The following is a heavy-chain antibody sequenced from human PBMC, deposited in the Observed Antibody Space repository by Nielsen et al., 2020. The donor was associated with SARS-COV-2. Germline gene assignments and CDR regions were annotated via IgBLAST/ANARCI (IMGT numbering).Heavy chain of an antibody. Sequence: SETLSLTCTVSGGSIGSYYWSWIRQPPGKGLEWIGYIYYGGSTYYNPSLKSRVTISVDTSKNQFSLKLSSVTAADTALYYCARAVWSGYSDYWGQGTLVTVSS. J-gene: IGHJ4*02. CDR3: ARAVWSGYSDY. D-gene: IGHD3-3*01. CDR1: GGSIGSYY. CDR2: IYYGGST. V-gene: IGHV4-59*08.